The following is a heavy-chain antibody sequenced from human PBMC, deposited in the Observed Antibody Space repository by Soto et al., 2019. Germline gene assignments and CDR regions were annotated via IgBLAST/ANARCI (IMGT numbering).Heavy chain of an antibody. CDR2: IDPSDSQT. D-gene: IGHD3-22*01. Sequence: PVESLKISCNGSGYSFAGYWITWVRQKPWKGLEWMGRIDPSDSQTYYSPSFRGHVTIPATKSITTVFLQWSSLRASDTAMYYCARQIYDSDTGPNFQYYFDSWGQGTPVTVSS. CDR1: GYSFAGYW. V-gene: IGHV5-10-1*01. J-gene: IGHJ4*02. CDR3: ARQIYDSDTGPNFQYYFDS.